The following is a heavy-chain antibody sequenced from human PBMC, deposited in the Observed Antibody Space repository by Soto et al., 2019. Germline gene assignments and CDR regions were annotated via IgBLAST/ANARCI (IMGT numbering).Heavy chain of an antibody. CDR2: ISAYNGNT. V-gene: IGHV1-18*01. CDR3: ARKYQLLGHDAFDI. D-gene: IGHD2-2*01. CDR1: GYTFTSYG. Sequence: GASVKVSCKAPGYTFTSYGISLLRESAGQGLEWMVWISAYNGNTNYAQKLQGRVTMTTDTSTSTAYLELRSLRSDDTAVYYCARKYQLLGHDAFDIWGQGTMVTVSS. J-gene: IGHJ3*02.